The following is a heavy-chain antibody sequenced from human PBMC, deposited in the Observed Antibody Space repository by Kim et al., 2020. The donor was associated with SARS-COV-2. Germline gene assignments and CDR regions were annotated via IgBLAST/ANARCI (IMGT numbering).Heavy chain of an antibody. D-gene: IGHD3-3*01. CDR2: MNPNSGNT. Sequence: ASVKVSCKASGYTFTSYDINWVRQATGQGLEWMGWMNPNSGNTGYAQKFQGRVTMTRNTSISTAYMELSSLRSEDMAVYYCARSVPRFLEWSPPGVDYWGQRTLVTVSS. CDR1: GYTFTSYD. V-gene: IGHV1-8*01. CDR3: ARSVPRFLEWSPPGVDY. J-gene: IGHJ4*02.